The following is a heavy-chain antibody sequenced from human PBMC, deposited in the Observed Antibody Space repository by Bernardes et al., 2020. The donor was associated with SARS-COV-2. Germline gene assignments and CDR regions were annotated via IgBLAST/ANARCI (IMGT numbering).Heavy chain of an antibody. J-gene: IGHJ6*02. Sequence: GGSLRLSCAASGFTFSSYSMNWVRQAPGKGLEWVSSISSSSSYIYYADSVKGRFTISRDNAKNSLYLQMNSLRAEDTAVYYCAATIAVAHDSSGYYRAFTSLGGYGMDVWGQGTTVTVSS. CDR1: GFTFSSYS. V-gene: IGHV3-21*01. D-gene: IGHD3-22*01. CDR3: AATIAVAHDSSGYYRAFTSLGGYGMDV. CDR2: ISSSSSYI.